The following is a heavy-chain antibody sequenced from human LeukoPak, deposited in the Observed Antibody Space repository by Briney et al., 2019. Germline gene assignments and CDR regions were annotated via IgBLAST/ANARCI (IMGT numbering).Heavy chain of an antibody. CDR3: ARGQDYYDSSGYYYVSAFDI. CDR2: INHSGST. Sequence: SETLSLTCAVYGGSFSGYYWSWIRQPPGKGLEWIGEINHSGSTNYNPSLKSRVTISVDTSKNQFSLKLSSVTAADTAVYYCARGQDYYDSSGYYYVSAFDIWGQGTMVTVSS. D-gene: IGHD3-22*01. J-gene: IGHJ3*02. V-gene: IGHV4-34*01. CDR1: GGSFSGYY.